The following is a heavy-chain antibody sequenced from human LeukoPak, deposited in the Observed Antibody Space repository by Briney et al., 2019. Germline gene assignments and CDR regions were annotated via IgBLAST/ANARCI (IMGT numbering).Heavy chain of an antibody. Sequence: GGSLRLSCAASGYTFSRHGIHWVRQAPGKGLEWVAVVWYDGRNRDYADSVKGRFTISKDNSNNMVFLQMDRLRAEDTAVYYCERLWGGNGYSGGSLNLWGQGTLVTVSS. CDR2: VWYDGRNR. CDR1: GYTFSRHG. CDR3: ERLWGGNGYSGGSLNL. V-gene: IGHV3-33*01. J-gene: IGHJ5*02. D-gene: IGHD3-16*01.